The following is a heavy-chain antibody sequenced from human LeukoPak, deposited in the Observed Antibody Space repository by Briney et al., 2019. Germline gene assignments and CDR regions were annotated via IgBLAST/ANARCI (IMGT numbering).Heavy chain of an antibody. CDR3: AREIPGRIAADC. D-gene: IGHD2-15*01. CDR1: GFTFSDYA. Sequence: GESLRLSCAASGFTFSDYAMNWVRQAPGKGLEWLSFISTTSDAMYYADSVKGRLTVSRDNAKNSLFLQMHSLRAEDTAIYYCAREIPGRIAADCWGQGTLVTVSS. V-gene: IGHV3-48*01. CDR2: ISTTSDAM. J-gene: IGHJ4*02.